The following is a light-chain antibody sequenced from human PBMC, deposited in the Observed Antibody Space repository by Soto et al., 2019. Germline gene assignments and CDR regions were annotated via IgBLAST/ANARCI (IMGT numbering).Light chain of an antibody. CDR2: GAS. CDR3: QQYNNWPPPIT. V-gene: IGKV3-15*01. J-gene: IGKJ5*01. Sequence: EIVMTQSPGTLSLSPGEKTTLSCRASQRVNSNLAWYQQIPGQAPRLLIYGASTRATGIPARFSGSGSGTEFTLTISSLQSEDFAVYYCQQYNNWPPPITFGQGTRLEIK. CDR1: QRVNSN.